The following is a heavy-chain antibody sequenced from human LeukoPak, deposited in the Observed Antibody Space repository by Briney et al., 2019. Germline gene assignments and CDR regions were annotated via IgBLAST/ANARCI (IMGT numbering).Heavy chain of an antibody. D-gene: IGHD3-9*01. CDR1: GFTFSTSV. V-gene: IGHV1-58*02. CDR3: ARGLHYDILTGYYNPFDY. CDR2: IVVGSGST. Sequence: SVKVSCKASGFTFSTSVMHWVRLTRGPRREWIGWIVVGSGSTNYAQKLQGRVTMTTDTSTSTAYMELRSLRSDDTAVYYCARGLHYDILTGYYNPFDYWGQGTLVTVSS. J-gene: IGHJ4*02.